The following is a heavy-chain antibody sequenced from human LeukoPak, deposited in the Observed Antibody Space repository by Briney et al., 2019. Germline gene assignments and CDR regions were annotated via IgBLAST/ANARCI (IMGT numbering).Heavy chain of an antibody. CDR3: ARDSRDYGSGSYWDV. CDR2: ITGIIYISGST. Sequence: PSQTLSLTRTVSGGSINNYYWNWIRQPPGKGLEWIGYITGIIYISGSTKYAPSLESRVTMSVDTSKNQFSLTLSSVTAADTAVYYCARDSRDYGSGSYWDVWGQGTTVTVSS. J-gene: IGHJ6*02. V-gene: IGHV4-59*01. D-gene: IGHD3-10*01. CDR1: GGSINNYY.